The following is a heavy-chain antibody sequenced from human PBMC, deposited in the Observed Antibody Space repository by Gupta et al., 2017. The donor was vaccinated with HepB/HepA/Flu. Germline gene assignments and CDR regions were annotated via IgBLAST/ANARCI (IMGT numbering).Heavy chain of an antibody. Sequence: EVQLVESGGGLVKPGGSLRLSCSASGFTFSNAWMSWVRQAPGKGLEWVGRIKSKTDGGTTDYAAPVKGRFTISRDDSKNTLYLQMNSLKTEDTAVYYCTTGTTVTTPADYYYGMDVWGQGTTVTVSS. CDR2: IKSKTDGGTT. CDR1: GFTFSNAW. V-gene: IGHV3-15*01. J-gene: IGHJ6*02. D-gene: IGHD4-17*01. CDR3: TTGTTVTTPADYYYGMDV.